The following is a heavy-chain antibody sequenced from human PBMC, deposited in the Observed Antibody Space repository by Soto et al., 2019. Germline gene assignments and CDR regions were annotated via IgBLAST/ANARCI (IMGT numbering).Heavy chain of an antibody. V-gene: IGHV3-23*01. CDR2: ISGRGGST. CDR3: ADLKWSRSYLP. Sequence: GGSLRLSCAASGFTFTTYAMSWVRQAPGKGLEWVSSISGRGGSTYYADSVKGRFTSSRDTSKNTLYLQMNSLRAEDTAIYYWADLKWSRSYLPWGQGTLVTVSS. CDR1: GFTFTTYA. J-gene: IGHJ1*01. D-gene: IGHD3-3*01.